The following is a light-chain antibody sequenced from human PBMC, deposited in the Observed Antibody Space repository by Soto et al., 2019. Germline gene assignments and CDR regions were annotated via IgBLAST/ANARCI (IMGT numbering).Light chain of an antibody. CDR2: SNN. Sequence: QSVLTQPPSASGTPGQRVTISCSGSSSNIGSNTVNWYQQLPGTATKLLIYSNNERPSGVPDRFSGPKSGTSASLAISGLQSEDEADYYCAAWDDSVNGPVFGTGTKVTVL. CDR3: AAWDDSVNGPV. CDR1: SSNIGSNT. V-gene: IGLV1-44*01. J-gene: IGLJ1*01.